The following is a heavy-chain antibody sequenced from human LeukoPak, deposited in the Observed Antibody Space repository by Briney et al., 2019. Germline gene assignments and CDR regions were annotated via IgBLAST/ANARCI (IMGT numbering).Heavy chain of an antibody. V-gene: IGHV3-7*01. CDR3: ARDHSDYVRVGLDY. J-gene: IGHJ4*02. Sequence: GGSLRLSCAASGFTFSSYLMSWVRQAPGKGLEWVANIKQDGSEKYYVDSVKGRFTISRDNAKNSLYLQMNSLRAEDTAVYFCARDHSDYVRVGLDYWGQGTLVTVSS. CDR2: IKQDGSEK. D-gene: IGHD5-12*01. CDR1: GFTFSSYL.